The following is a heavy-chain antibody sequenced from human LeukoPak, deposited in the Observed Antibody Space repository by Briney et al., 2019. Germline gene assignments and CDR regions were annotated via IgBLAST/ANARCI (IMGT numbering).Heavy chain of an antibody. CDR2: INPSSRYI. CDR3: TRKGSQWDFLVDY. CDR1: GFTFSSYE. J-gene: IGHJ4*02. V-gene: IGHV3-21*01. D-gene: IGHD2/OR15-2a*01. Sequence: GGSLRLSCAASGFTFSSYEMNWVRQAPGKGLEWVSSINPSSRYIYYADSMKGRFTISRDNAKNSLYLQMNSLRAEDTAVYYCTRKGSQWDFLVDYWGQGTRVAVSP.